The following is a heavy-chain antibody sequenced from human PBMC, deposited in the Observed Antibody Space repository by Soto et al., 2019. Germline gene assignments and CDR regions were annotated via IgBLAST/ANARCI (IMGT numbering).Heavy chain of an antibody. Sequence: SETLSLTCTVSGGSISSYYWSWIRQPPGKGLEWIGYIYYSGSTNYNPSLKSRVTISVDTSKNQFSLKLSSVTAADTAVYYCARGYSGKPTTWGQGTLVTVSS. V-gene: IGHV4-59*01. D-gene: IGHD5-12*01. CDR3: ARGYSGKPTT. CDR1: GGSISSYY. J-gene: IGHJ5*02. CDR2: IYYSGST.